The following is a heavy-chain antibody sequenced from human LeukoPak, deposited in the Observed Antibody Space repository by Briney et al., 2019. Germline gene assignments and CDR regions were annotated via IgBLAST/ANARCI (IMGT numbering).Heavy chain of an antibody. Sequence: SETLSLTCTVSGYSISSGHYWGWIRQPPGKGLEWIGSMYHSGSTYYNPPLKSRVTISEDTSKNQFSLKLRSVTAADTAVYYCARDRDVDDFDSWGHGTLVTVSS. CDR2: MYHSGST. CDR1: GYSISSGHY. CDR3: ARDRDVDDFDS. D-gene: IGHD2-15*01. J-gene: IGHJ4*01. V-gene: IGHV4-38-2*02.